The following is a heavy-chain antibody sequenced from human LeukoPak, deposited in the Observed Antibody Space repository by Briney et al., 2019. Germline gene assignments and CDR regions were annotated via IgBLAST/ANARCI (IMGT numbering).Heavy chain of an antibody. J-gene: IGHJ4*02. D-gene: IGHD1-1*01. V-gene: IGHV1-2*02. CDR1: GYTFTDYY. Sequence: ASVKVSCNASGYTFTDYYMHWVRHAPAQGLKWMGWINPNSGTNYAQKFQGRVTMTRDTSISTACMELTRLTSDDTAVYYCARDRWMDYWGEGTLVTVSS. CDR2: INPNSGT. CDR3: ARDRWMDY.